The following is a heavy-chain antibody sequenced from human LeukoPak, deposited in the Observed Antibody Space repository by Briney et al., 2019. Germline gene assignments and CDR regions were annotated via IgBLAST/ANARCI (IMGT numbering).Heavy chain of an antibody. D-gene: IGHD2-15*01. Sequence: GGSLGLSCAASVFIFSSYGMHWVRQAPGKGLEWVAFIRYDGSNKYYADSVKGRFTISRDNSKNTLYLQMNSLRAEDTAVYYCAKVEGFTPDYDGMDIWGQGTTVTVSS. J-gene: IGHJ6*02. CDR2: IRYDGSNK. V-gene: IGHV3-30*02. CDR1: VFIFSSYG. CDR3: AKVEGFTPDYDGMDI.